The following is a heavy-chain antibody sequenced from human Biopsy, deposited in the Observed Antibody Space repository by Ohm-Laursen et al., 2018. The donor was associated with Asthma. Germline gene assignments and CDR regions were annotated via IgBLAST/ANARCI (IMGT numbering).Heavy chain of an antibody. CDR3: ARDQGRAVSGAGMDV. CDR1: GYTFTTYG. CDR2: ISTFNGNT. D-gene: IGHD2-8*02. J-gene: IGHJ6*02. Sequence: ASVKVSCNAPGYTFTTYGISWLRQAPGQGLEWMGGISTFNGNTKYARKFQGRVTITTDTATSTACIYLRSLRSDDTAVYYCARDQGRAVSGAGMDVWGQGTTVTVSS. V-gene: IGHV1-18*01.